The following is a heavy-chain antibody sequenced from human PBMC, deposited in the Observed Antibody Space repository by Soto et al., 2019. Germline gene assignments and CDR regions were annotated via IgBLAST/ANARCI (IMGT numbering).Heavy chain of an antibody. V-gene: IGHV3-30*18. CDR2: ISYDGSNK. CDR1: GFTFSSYV. D-gene: IGHD1-26*01. Sequence: GGSLRLSCAASGFTFSSYVMHWVRQSPGKGLEWVAVISYDGSNKYYADSVKGRFTISRDNSKNTLYLQMNSLRAEDTAVYYCAKDSGSYGLGYYYYGMDVWGQGTTVTVSS. CDR3: AKDSGSYGLGYYYYGMDV. J-gene: IGHJ6*02.